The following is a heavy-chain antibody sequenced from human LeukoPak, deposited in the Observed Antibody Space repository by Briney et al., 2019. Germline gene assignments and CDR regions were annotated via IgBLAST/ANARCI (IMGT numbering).Heavy chain of an antibody. CDR1: GLTFSSYA. CDR2: ISDNGHST. D-gene: IGHD6-13*01. J-gene: IGHJ4*02. Sequence: PGGSLRLSCAASGLTFSSYAMSWVRQAPGKGLEWVTAISDNGHSTDYADSVKGRFAISRDNSNNRLYLQMYGLRAEDTAVYFCAKAGRPAPDFDYFDCWGQGTLLTVSS. CDR3: AKAGRPAPDFDYFDC. V-gene: IGHV3-23*01.